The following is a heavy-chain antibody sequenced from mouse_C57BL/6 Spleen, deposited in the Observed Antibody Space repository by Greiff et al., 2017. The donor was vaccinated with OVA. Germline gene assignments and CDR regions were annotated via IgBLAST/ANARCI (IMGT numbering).Heavy chain of an antibody. V-gene: IGHV1-22*01. CDR1: GYTFTDYN. Sequence: VQLQQSGPELVKPGASVKMSCKASGYTFTDYNMHWVKQSHGKSLEWIGYINPNNGGTSYNQTFKGKATLTVNKSSSTAYMELRSLTSEDSAVYYCARGYDYDGDYYAMDYWGQGTSVTVSS. D-gene: IGHD2-4*01. CDR3: ARGYDYDGDYYAMDY. CDR2: INPNNGGT. J-gene: IGHJ4*01.